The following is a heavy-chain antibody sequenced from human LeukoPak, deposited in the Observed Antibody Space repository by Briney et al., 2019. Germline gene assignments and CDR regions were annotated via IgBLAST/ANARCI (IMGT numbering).Heavy chain of an antibody. J-gene: IGHJ6*02. CDR3: ASIAAAGTFIFIYGMDV. D-gene: IGHD6-13*01. Sequence: GASVKVSCKASGGTFSSYAISWVRQAPGQGLEWMGRIIPILGIANYAQKFQGRVTIPADKSTSTAYMELSSLRSEDTAVYYCASIAAAGTFIFIYGMDVWGQGTTVTVSS. CDR2: IIPILGIA. CDR1: GGTFSSYA. V-gene: IGHV1-69*04.